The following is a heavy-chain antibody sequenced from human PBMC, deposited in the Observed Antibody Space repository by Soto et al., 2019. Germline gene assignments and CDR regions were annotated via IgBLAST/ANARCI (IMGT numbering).Heavy chain of an antibody. CDR1: GYIFVNYG. CDR3: AMVDNYVTPTPQDV. V-gene: IGHV1-18*01. J-gene: IGHJ6*02. CDR2: ISTYSGNT. D-gene: IGHD3-16*01. Sequence: QVQLVQSGDEVRKPGSSVKVSCKASGYIFVNYGIAWVRQAPGQGLEWMGWISTYSGNTHYASKVQGRLTMTTDTSTSTAYMDLGSLTSEDTAVYYCAMVDNYVTPTPQDVWGHVTKVTVSS.